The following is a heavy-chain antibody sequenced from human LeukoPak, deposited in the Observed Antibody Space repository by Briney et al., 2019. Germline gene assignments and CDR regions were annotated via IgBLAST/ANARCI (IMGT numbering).Heavy chain of an antibody. V-gene: IGHV3-11*01. CDR1: GFTFSDYY. J-gene: IGHJ4*02. Sequence: GGSLRLSCAASGFTFSDYYVSWIRQAPGKGLEWVSYISSSGSTIYYADSVKGRFTISRDNAKNSLYLQMNSLRAEDTAVYYCASTYYYDSSGYWGQGTLVTVSS. CDR2: ISSSGSTI. D-gene: IGHD3-22*01. CDR3: ASTYYYDSSGY.